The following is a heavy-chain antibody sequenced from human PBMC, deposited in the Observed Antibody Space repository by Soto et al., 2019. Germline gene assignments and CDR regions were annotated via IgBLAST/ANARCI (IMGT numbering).Heavy chain of an antibody. CDR3: ARNGQTYDYYFFDN. V-gene: IGHV1-18*01. CDR1: GYTFFTYD. Sequence: QVHLVQSGVEVKTPGASVKVSCQASGYTFFTYDISWVRQAPGQGLEWMGWISTYSGDTKYAQKFQGRVTMTTDTSTSTVYMELNSLISEDTAVYYCARNGQTYDYYFFDNWGQGTLVTVSS. CDR2: ISTYSGDT. D-gene: IGHD5-12*01. J-gene: IGHJ4*02.